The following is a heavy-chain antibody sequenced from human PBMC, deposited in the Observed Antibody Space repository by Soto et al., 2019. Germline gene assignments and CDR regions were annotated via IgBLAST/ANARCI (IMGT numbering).Heavy chain of an antibody. D-gene: IGHD6-13*01. CDR1: GFTFSSYA. J-gene: IGHJ4*02. CDR2: ISGSGDST. V-gene: IGHV3-23*01. CDR3: AKRSSSWVFDY. Sequence: EVQLLESGGGLVQPGGFLRLSCAASGFTFSSYAMNWVRQAPGKGLEWVSVISGSGDSTYYADSVKGRFTISRDKSKNTLYLQMNSLRAEDTAVYYCAKRSSSWVFDYWGQGTLVTVSS.